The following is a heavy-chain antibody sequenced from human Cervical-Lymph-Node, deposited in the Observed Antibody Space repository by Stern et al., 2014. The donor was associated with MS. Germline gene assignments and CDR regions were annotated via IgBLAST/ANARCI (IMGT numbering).Heavy chain of an antibody. CDR1: GFTFSLYN. D-gene: IGHD3-16*01. V-gene: IGHV3-30*18. Sequence: VQLVESGGGVVQPGRSLRLSCAASGFTFSLYNMHWVRQGPGKGLEWVAVISYDGGAKYYVDSVKGRFTISRDNSKNTLFLQMNGLRAEDTAVYYCVKDDHDDVARGWGQGTLVTVSS. CDR3: VKDDHDDVARG. J-gene: IGHJ4*02. CDR2: ISYDGGAK.